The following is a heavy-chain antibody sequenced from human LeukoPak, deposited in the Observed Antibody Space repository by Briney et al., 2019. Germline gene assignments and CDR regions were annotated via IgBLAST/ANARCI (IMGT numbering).Heavy chain of an antibody. Sequence: SETLSLTCTVSGGSISSGDYYWSWIRQPPGKGLERIGYIYYSGSTYYNPSLKSRVTISVDTSKNQFSLKLSSVTAADTAVYYSARESGPKEGVRGLDYWGQGALVTVSS. CDR3: ARESGPKEGVRGLDY. CDR1: GGSISSGDYY. V-gene: IGHV4-30-4*08. J-gene: IGHJ4*02. D-gene: IGHD3-10*01. CDR2: IYYSGST.